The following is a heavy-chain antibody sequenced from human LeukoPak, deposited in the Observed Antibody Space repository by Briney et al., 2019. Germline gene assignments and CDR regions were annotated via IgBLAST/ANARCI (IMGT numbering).Heavy chain of an antibody. V-gene: IGHV1-2*06. CDR1: GYTLTGYY. Sequence: ASVKVSCKASGYTLTGYYMHWVRQAPGQGLEWMGRINPNSGGTNYAQKFQGRVTMTRDTSISTAYMELSRLRSDDTAVYYCARSYGDYGNHYYYMDVWGKGTTVTVSS. CDR3: ARSYGDYGNHYYYMDV. CDR2: INPNSGGT. J-gene: IGHJ6*03. D-gene: IGHD4-17*01.